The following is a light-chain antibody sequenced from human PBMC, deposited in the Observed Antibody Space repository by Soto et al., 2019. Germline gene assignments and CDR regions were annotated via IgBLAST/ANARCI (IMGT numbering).Light chain of an antibody. V-gene: IGLV2-14*01. Sequence: QSALTQPASVSGSPGQSITISCTGTSSDVGGYNYVSWYQQHPGKAPKLMIYDVSNRRAGVSNRFSGSKSGNTASLTISGLQGEDEADYYCSSDTSSSAVFGGGTKLTVL. CDR2: DVS. CDR3: SSDTSSSAV. J-gene: IGLJ2*01. CDR1: SSDVGGYNY.